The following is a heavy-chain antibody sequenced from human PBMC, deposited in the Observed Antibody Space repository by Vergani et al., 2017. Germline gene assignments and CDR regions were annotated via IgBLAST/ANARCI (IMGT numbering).Heavy chain of an antibody. J-gene: IGHJ4*02. D-gene: IGHD6-19*01. CDR2: IYYSGST. Sequence: QVQLQESGPGLVKPSETLSLTCTVSGASISTYYWSWIRQPPGKGLEWIGYIYYSGSTNYNPSLKSRVTISVDTSKNQFSLKLSSVTAADTAVYYCARVAGYSSGWPGYYFDYWGQGALVTVAS. V-gene: IGHV4-59*01. CDR3: ARVAGYSSGWPGYYFDY. CDR1: GASISTYY.